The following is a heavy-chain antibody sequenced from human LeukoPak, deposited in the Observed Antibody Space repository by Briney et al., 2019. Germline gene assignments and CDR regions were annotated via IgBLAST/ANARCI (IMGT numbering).Heavy chain of an antibody. CDR3: ARVEYSSSCDY. D-gene: IGHD6-6*01. V-gene: IGHV4-4*07. CDR2: ISTSGST. CDR1: GGSISSYY. Sequence: SETLSLTCTVSGGSISSYYWSWIRQPAGKGLESIGHISTSGSTNYNPSLKSRVTISVDTSKNQFSLKLSSVTAADTAVYYCARVEYSSSCDYWGQGTLVTVSS. J-gene: IGHJ4*02.